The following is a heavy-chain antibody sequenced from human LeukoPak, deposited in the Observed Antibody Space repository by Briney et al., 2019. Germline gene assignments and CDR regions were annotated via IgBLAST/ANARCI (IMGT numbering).Heavy chain of an antibody. Sequence: ASVKVSCKASGYTFTGYYMHWVRQAPGQGLEWMGWINPNSGGTNYAQKFQGRVTMTRDTSISTAYMGLSRLRSDDTAVYYCARKYSSGWQGSWFDPWGQGTLVTVSS. J-gene: IGHJ5*02. CDR3: ARKYSSGWQGSWFDP. CDR1: GYTFTGYY. V-gene: IGHV1-2*02. CDR2: INPNSGGT. D-gene: IGHD6-19*01.